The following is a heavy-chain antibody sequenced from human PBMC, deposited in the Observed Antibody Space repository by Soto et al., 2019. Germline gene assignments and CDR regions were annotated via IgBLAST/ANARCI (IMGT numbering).Heavy chain of an antibody. CDR2: IYYSGST. D-gene: IGHD3-9*01. Sequence: QLQLQESGPGLVKPSETLSLTCTVSGGSISSSSYYWGWIRQPPGKGLEWIGCIYYSGSTYYNPSLKSRATISVDTSKNQFSLKLSSVTAADTAVYYCARPSLYYDILTGYYPGPKNYYYYMDVWGKGTTVTVSS. V-gene: IGHV4-39*01. CDR1: GGSISSSSYY. J-gene: IGHJ6*03. CDR3: ARPSLYYDILTGYYPGPKNYYYYMDV.